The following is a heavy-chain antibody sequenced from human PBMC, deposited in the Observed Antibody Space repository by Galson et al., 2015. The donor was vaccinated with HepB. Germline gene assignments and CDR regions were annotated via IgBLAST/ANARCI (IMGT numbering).Heavy chain of an antibody. D-gene: IGHD3-10*01. CDR3: ARDQRFYYGSGSHFNFDY. CDR1: GFTFSNYW. Sequence: SLRLSCAASGFTFSNYWMSWVRQAPGKGLEWVANIKQDGSEKYYVDSVKGRFAISRDNAKNSLYLQLNSLRGEDTAVYYCARDQRFYYGSGSHFNFDYWGQGTLVTVSS. J-gene: IGHJ4*02. CDR2: IKQDGSEK. V-gene: IGHV3-7*01.